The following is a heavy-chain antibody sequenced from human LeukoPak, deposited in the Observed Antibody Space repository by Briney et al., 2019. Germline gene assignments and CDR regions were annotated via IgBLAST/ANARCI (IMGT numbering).Heavy chain of an antibody. CDR3: ALGGDRVVVPAAIQDYYYGMDV. D-gene: IGHD2-2*02. J-gene: IGHJ6*02. Sequence: ASVKVSCKASGYTFTSYDINWVRQATGQGLEWMGWMNPNRGNTGYAQKFQGRVTMTRNTSISTAYMELSSLRSEDTAVYYCALGGDRVVVPAAIQDYYYGMDVWGQGTTVTVSS. CDR2: MNPNRGNT. CDR1: GYTFTSYD. V-gene: IGHV1-8*01.